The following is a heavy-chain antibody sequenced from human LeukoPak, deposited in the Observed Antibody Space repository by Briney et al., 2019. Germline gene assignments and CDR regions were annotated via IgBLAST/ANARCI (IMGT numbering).Heavy chain of an antibody. V-gene: IGHV1-69*13. D-gene: IGHD3-3*01. CDR3: ARRLRFVEWLLSGAFDI. J-gene: IGHJ3*02. Sequence: ASVKVSCKASGGTFSSYAISWVRQAPGQGLEWMGGIIPIFGTANYAQKFQGRVTITADESTSTAYMELSSLRSEDTAVYYCARRLRFVEWLLSGAFDIWGQGTMVTVSS. CDR2: IIPIFGTA. CDR1: GGTFSSYA.